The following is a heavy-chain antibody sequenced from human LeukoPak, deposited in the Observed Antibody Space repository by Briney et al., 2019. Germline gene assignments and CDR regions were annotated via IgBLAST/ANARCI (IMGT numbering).Heavy chain of an antibody. Sequence: PSETLSLTCTVSGGSISSYYWSWIRQPPGKGLEWIGYIYYSGSTSYNPSLKSRVTISIDTSKKQFSLWLSSVTAADTAMYYCARGYDSSGSYYVPNYFDYWGQGTLVTVSS. V-gene: IGHV4-59*01. D-gene: IGHD3-22*01. CDR2: IYYSGST. CDR1: GGSISSYY. CDR3: ARGYDSSGSYYVPNYFDY. J-gene: IGHJ4*02.